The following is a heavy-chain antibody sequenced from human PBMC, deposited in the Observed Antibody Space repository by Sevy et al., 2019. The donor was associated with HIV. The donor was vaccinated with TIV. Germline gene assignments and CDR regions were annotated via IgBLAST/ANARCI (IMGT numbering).Heavy chain of an antibody. D-gene: IGHD6-19*01. CDR3: AKDSPRAMASGPSFDY. Sequence: GGSLRLSCAASGFTFSSYAMSWVRQAPGKGLEWVSAISGSGGSTYYADSVKGRFTISRDNSKNTLYLQMNSLRAEDTAVYYCAKDSPRAMASGPSFDYWGQGTLVTVSS. CDR2: ISGSGGST. J-gene: IGHJ4*02. V-gene: IGHV3-23*01. CDR1: GFTFSSYA.